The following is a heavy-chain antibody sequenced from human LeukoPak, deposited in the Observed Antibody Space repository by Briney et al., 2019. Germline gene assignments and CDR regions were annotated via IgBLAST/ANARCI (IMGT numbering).Heavy chain of an antibody. J-gene: IGHJ4*02. D-gene: IGHD4-23*01. V-gene: IGHV3-23*01. CDR2: ISGSGGST. CDR1: GFTFSSYA. Sequence: PGGSLRLSCAASGFTFSSYAMSWVRQAPGKGLEWVSAISGSGGSTYYADSVKGRFTISRDNSKNTLYLQMNSLRAEDTAVYYCARDRFGYGGNSGLWGQGTLVTVSS. CDR3: ARDRFGYGGNSGL.